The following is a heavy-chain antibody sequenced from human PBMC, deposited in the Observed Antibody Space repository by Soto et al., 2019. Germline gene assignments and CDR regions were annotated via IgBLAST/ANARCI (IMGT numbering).Heavy chain of an antibody. J-gene: IGHJ4*02. D-gene: IGHD6-13*01. V-gene: IGHV4-31*11. CDR3: AGQADSSSWYPDY. CDR1: GDSIISIYH. CDR2: IYYSGST. Sequence: PAETLSLTCAVSGDSIISIYHWAWIRQHPGKGLEWIGYIYYSGSTYYNPSLKSRVTISVDTSKNQFSLKLSSVTAADTAVYYCAGQADSSSWYPDYWGQGTLVTVSS.